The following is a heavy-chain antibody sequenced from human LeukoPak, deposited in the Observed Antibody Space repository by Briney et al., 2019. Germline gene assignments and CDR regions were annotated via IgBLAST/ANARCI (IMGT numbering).Heavy chain of an antibody. Sequence: SETLSLTCTVSGGSIRSSYYYWGWIRQPPGKGLEWIGSIYDSGSTNYNPSLKSRVTISVDTSKNQFSLKLSSVTAADTAVYYCAREAKYSSGLDLWGQGTLVTVSS. CDR1: GGSIRSSYYY. D-gene: IGHD6-19*01. CDR2: IYDSGST. CDR3: AREAKYSSGLDL. J-gene: IGHJ5*02. V-gene: IGHV4-39*07.